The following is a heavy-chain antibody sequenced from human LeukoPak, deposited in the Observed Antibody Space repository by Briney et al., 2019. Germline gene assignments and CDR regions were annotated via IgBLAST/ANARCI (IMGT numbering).Heavy chain of an antibody. D-gene: IGHD5-24*01. J-gene: IGHJ4*02. V-gene: IGHV3-30-3*01. Sequence: PGGSLRLSCAASGFTFSSYAMHWVRQAPGKGLEWVAIISYDGSKKFYADSVKGRFTIARDSSKNTLYLQMDSLRAEDTALCYCAKDFNGFNPLYFFDYWGQGTLVTVSS. CDR1: GFTFSSYA. CDR3: AKDFNGFNPLYFFDY. CDR2: ISYDGSKK.